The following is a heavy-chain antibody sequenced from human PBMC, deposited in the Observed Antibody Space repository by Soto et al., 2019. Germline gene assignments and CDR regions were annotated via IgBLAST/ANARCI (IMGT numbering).Heavy chain of an antibody. CDR2: IDAGNGNT. V-gene: IGHV1-3*01. CDR1: GYAFTSYA. D-gene: IGHD1-26*01. Sequence: GASVKVSCKASGYAFTSYAMHWVRQAPGQRLEWMGWIDAGNGNTKYSQKFQGRVTITRDTSASTAYMELSSLRSEDTAVYYCASRGGTFDAFDIWGQGTMVTVSS. J-gene: IGHJ3*02. CDR3: ASRGGTFDAFDI.